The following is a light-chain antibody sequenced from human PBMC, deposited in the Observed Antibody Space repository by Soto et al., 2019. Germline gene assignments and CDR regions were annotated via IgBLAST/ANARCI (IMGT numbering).Light chain of an antibody. CDR3: QHYSSWPLT. V-gene: IGKV3-15*01. J-gene: IGKJ4*01. CDR1: QSVGSS. Sequence: ILITQSPATLSVSPGERATLSCRASQSVGSSLALYHQKPGQAPRLLISDASSRATGIPVRFSGSGSGTEFTLTISSLQSEDLGVYYCQHYSSWPLTFGGGTKVEIK. CDR2: DAS.